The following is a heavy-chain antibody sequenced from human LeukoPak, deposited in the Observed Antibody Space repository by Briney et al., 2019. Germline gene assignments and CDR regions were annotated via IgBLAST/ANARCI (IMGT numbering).Heavy chain of an antibody. D-gene: IGHD3-10*01. CDR2: INSDGSST. CDR3: AKGKNTGSYLSHVDY. Sequence: GGSLRLSCAASGFTFSSYWMHWVRQAPGKGLVWVSRINSDGSSTSYADSVKGRFTISRDNAKNTLYLQMNSLRTEDTALYYCAKGKNTGSYLSHVDYWGQGTLVTVSS. CDR1: GFTFSSYW. J-gene: IGHJ4*02. V-gene: IGHV3-74*01.